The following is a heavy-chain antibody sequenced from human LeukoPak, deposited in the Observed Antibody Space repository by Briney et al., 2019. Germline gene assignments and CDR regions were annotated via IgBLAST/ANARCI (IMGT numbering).Heavy chain of an antibody. J-gene: IGHJ6*04. D-gene: IGHD3-10*02. CDR1: GFTFDNYA. V-gene: IGHV3-48*03. Sequence: GGSLRLSCAASGFTFDNYAMHWVRQAPGKGLEWVSYISSSGSTIYYADSVKGRFTISRDNAKNSLYLQMNSLRAEDTAVYYCAELGITMIGGVWGKGTTVTISS. CDR2: ISSSGSTI. CDR3: AELGITMIGGV.